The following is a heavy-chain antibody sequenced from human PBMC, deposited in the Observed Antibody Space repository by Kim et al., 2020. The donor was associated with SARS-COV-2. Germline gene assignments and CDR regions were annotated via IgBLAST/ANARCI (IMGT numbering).Heavy chain of an antibody. J-gene: IGHJ4*02. CDR1: GFTVSDSY. CDR3: SRMRVVVTAAGHFDS. Sequence: GGSLRLSCAASGFTVSDSYMTWVRQAPGKGLEWVSIIYTIGTTYFADSAKSRLTLSSGNAKNTSYLLLNTLRAEDTAAYYCSRMRVVVTAAGHFDSWVQG. D-gene: IGHD6-13*01. CDR2: IYTIGTT. V-gene: IGHV3-53*01.